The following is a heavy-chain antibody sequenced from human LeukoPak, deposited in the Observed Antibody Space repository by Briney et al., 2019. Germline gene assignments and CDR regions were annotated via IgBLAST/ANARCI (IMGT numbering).Heavy chain of an antibody. CDR2: IIPIFGTA. J-gene: IGHJ4*02. CDR3: ARDQESLRPPNFDY. D-gene: IGHD4-17*01. V-gene: IGHV1-69*05. Sequence: GASVKVSCKASGGTFSSYAISWVRQAPGQGLEWMGGIIPIFGTANYAQKFQGRVTMTRDTSTSTVYMELSSLRSEDTAVYYCARDQESLRPPNFDYWGQGTLVTVSS. CDR1: GGTFSSYA.